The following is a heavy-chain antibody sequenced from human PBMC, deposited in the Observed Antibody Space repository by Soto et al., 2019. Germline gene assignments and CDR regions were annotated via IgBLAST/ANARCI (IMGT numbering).Heavy chain of an antibody. CDR3: ARDRKGGSSSXXXXDV. CDR2: IIPIFGTA. CDR1: GGTFSSYA. J-gene: IGHJ6*02. D-gene: IGHD6-6*01. Sequence: SVKVSCKASGGTFSSYAISWVRQAPGQGLEWMGGIIPIFGTANYAQKFQGRVTITADKSTSTAYMELSSLRSEDTAVYYCARDRKGGSSSXXXXDVWGQGTTVTVSS. V-gene: IGHV1-69*06.